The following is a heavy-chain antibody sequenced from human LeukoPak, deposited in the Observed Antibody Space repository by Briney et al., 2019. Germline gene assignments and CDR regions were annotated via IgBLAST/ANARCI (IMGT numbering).Heavy chain of an antibody. CDR3: ARGSTYSSGWYTGFDY. Sequence: GGSLRLSCAGSGFTFSSYSMNWVRQAPGKGLEWVSSITSSSSYIYYADSVKGRFTISRDNAKKSVYLQMNSLRAEDTAVYYCARGSTYSSGWYTGFDYWGQGTLVTVAS. J-gene: IGHJ4*02. V-gene: IGHV3-21*01. CDR2: ITSSSSYI. CDR1: GFTFSSYS. D-gene: IGHD6-19*01.